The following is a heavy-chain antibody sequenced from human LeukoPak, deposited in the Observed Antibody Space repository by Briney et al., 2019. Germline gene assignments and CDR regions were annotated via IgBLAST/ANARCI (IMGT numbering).Heavy chain of an antibody. Sequence: GGSLRLSCAASGFTFSSYSMNWVRQAPGKGLEWVSSISSSSSYIYYADSVKGRFTISRDNAKNSLYLQMNSLRAEDTAVYYCARDPRGYCSGGSCYSDYWGQGTLVTVSS. D-gene: IGHD2-15*01. CDR2: ISSSSSYI. V-gene: IGHV3-21*01. CDR1: GFTFSSYS. CDR3: ARDPRGYCSGGSCYSDY. J-gene: IGHJ4*02.